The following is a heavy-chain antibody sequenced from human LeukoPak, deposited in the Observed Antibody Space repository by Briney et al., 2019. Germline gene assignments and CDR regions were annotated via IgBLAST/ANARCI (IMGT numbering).Heavy chain of an antibody. CDR2: ISGSGGST. V-gene: IGHV3-23*01. CDR3: ANGITMIVVVTPFDY. Sequence: PGGSLRLSCVASGFTFRNYVMSWARQAPGKGLEWVSAISGSGGSTYYADSVKGRFTISRDNSKNTLYLQMNSLRAEDTAVYYCANGITMIVVVTPFDYWGQGTLVAVSS. CDR1: GFTFRNYV. D-gene: IGHD3-22*01. J-gene: IGHJ4*02.